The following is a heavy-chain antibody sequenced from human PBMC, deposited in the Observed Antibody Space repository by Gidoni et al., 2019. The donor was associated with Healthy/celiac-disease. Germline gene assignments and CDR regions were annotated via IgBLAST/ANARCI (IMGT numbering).Heavy chain of an antibody. J-gene: IGHJ4*02. Sequence: EVQLVESGGGLVKPGVSLRLSCAASGFTFSSYSMNWVRQAPGKGLEWVSSISSSSSYIYYADSVKGRFTISRDNAKNSLYLQMNSLRAEDTAVYYCARAPGSSWGYWGQGTLVTVSS. D-gene: IGHD6-13*01. CDR3: ARAPGSSWGY. CDR2: ISSSSSYI. CDR1: GFTFSSYS. V-gene: IGHV3-21*01.